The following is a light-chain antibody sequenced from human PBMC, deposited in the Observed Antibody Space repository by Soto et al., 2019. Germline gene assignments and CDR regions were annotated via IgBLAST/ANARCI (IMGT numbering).Light chain of an antibody. CDR3: GSYTRSNSVI. CDR1: SSDIGTYAY. Sequence: QSALTQPASVSGSPGQSIAISCTGTSSDIGTYAYVSWYQQHPGKITKLIVFDVNYRPSGVSSRFSGSKSGNTASLTISGLQAEDEAGYYCGSYTRSNSVIFGGGTKLTVL. CDR2: DVN. V-gene: IGLV2-14*03. J-gene: IGLJ2*01.